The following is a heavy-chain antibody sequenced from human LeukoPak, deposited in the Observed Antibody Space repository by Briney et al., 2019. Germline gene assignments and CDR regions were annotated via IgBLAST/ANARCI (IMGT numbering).Heavy chain of an antibody. CDR3: ARSGGLWLLTYYFDY. J-gene: IGHJ4*02. CDR2: IYYSGST. CDR1: GGSISSSSYY. D-gene: IGHD3-22*01. V-gene: IGHV4-39*07. Sequence: PSETLSLTCTVSGGSISSSSYYWGWIRQPPGKGLEWIGSIYYSGSTYYNPSLKSRVTISVDTSKNQLSLKLSSVTAADTAVYFCARSGGLWLLTYYFDYWGQGTLVTVSS.